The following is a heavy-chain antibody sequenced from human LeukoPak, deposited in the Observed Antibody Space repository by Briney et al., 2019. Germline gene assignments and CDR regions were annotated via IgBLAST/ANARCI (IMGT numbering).Heavy chain of an antibody. D-gene: IGHD6-13*01. CDR3: ARGSIAAAGIVSYYYYYMEV. CDR2: IYYSGST. J-gene: IGHJ6*03. V-gene: IGHV4-59*01. CDR1: GGSISSYY. Sequence: SETLSLTCTVSGGSISSYYWSWIRQPPGKGLEWIGYIYYSGSTNYNPSLKSRVTISVDTSKNQFSLKLSSVTAADTAVYYCARGSIAAAGIVSYYYYYMEVWGKGTTATVSS.